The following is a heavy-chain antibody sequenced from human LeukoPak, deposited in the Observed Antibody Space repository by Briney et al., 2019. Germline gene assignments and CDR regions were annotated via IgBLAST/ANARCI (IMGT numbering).Heavy chain of an antibody. V-gene: IGHV1-69*01. J-gene: IGHJ3*02. CDR3: ARVSSAPGAFDI. D-gene: IGHD2-15*01. Sequence: SVKVSCKASGGTFSSYAISWVRQAPGQGLEWMGGIIPIFGTANYAQKFQGRVTITADESTSTAYMELSSLRSEDTAVYYCARVSSAPGAFDIWGQGTMVTVSS. CDR2: IIPIFGTA. CDR1: GGTFSSYA.